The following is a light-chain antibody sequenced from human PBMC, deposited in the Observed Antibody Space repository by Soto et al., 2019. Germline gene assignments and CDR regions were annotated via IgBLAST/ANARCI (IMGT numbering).Light chain of an antibody. V-gene: IGKV3-15*01. Sequence: ETVGTQSTPTLSVSPGETATLSCRASESVRTNLAWYQHKLGQAPRLLIYGASNRATGIPARFSGSGSGTEFTLTISSLQSEEFAVYYCQQYNNWPPRTFGQGTKVEIK. J-gene: IGKJ1*01. CDR3: QQYNNWPPRT. CDR2: GAS. CDR1: ESVRTN.